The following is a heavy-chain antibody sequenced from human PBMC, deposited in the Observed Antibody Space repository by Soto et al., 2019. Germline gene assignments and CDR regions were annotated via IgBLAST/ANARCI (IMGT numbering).Heavy chain of an antibody. CDR2: INHSAST. J-gene: IGHJ4*02. V-gene: IGHV4-34*01. D-gene: IGHD5-12*01. Sequence: PPETLSLTCAVYGGSFSGYYWSWIRQPPGKGLEWIGEINHSASTNYNPSLKSRVTISVDTSKNQFSLKLRSVTAADTAVYYCARGPKALWWLPLGLDYWGKGTLVTVSS. CDR1: GGSFSGYY. CDR3: ARGPKALWWLPLGLDY.